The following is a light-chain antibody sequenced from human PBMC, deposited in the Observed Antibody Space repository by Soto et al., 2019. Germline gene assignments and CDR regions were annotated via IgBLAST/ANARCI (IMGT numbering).Light chain of an antibody. Sequence: QSVLTQPPSASGTPGQRVTISCSGRSSNIGSNYVYWFQQLPGTAPKLLIYMNDQGPSGVPDRFSGSKSGTSASLSISGLRSDDEADYYCAAWDDSLSGWVIGGGTQLTVL. V-gene: IGLV1-47*01. CDR1: SSNIGSNY. J-gene: IGLJ3*02. CDR2: MND. CDR3: AAWDDSLSGWV.